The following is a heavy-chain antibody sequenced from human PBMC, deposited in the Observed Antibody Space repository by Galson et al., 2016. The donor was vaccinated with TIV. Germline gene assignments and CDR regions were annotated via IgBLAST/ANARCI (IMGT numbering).Heavy chain of an antibody. J-gene: IGHJ4*02. Sequence: SVKVSCKAPGYTFTSYDINWVRQATGQGLEWVGWMNPNSGNTGYAQKFRGRVTMTRNTSVRTAYMELSSLRSEDTAGYYCARSGGYGDYWGQGTLVTVSS. CDR1: GYTFTSYD. D-gene: IGHD5-12*01. CDR2: MNPNSGNT. CDR3: ARSGGYGDY. V-gene: IGHV1-8*02.